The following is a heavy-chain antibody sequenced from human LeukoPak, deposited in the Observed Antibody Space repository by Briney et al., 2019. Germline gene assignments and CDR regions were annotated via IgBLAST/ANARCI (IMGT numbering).Heavy chain of an antibody. V-gene: IGHV4-39*01. J-gene: IGHJ4*02. CDR3: ARFARGVMYPWF. D-gene: IGHD3-10*01. CDR1: GDSISSSNYY. Sequence: SETLSLTCTVSGDSISSSNYYWGWIRQPPGKGLEWIVCFSYSGSTYYNLSLKRRVTISEDTSKNQISLRVTSVTAADTAVYYCARFARGVMYPWFWGQGTLVTVSS. CDR2: FSYSGST.